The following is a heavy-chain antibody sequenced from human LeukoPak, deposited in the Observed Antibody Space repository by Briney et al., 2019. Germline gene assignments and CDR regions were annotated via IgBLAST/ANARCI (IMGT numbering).Heavy chain of an antibody. Sequence: GGSLRLSCAASGFTFSSYDMHWLRQATGKDLEWVSGISWNSGSIGYADSVKGRFTISRDNAKNSLYLQMNSLRAEDTALYYCAKGDVLLWFGEFQHWGQGTLVTVSS. D-gene: IGHD3-10*01. J-gene: IGHJ1*01. CDR2: ISWNSGSI. V-gene: IGHV3-9*01. CDR1: GFTFSSYD. CDR3: AKGDVLLWFGEFQH.